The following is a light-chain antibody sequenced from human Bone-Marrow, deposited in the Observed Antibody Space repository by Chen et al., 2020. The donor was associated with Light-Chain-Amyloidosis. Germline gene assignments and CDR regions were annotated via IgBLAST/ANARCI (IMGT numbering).Light chain of an antibody. Sequence: QSVLTHPPSVSAAPGQEVTISCSGSNSNIASNYVSWYQHLPGTAPKILIYDSDNRPSGIPDRFSASKSGTSASLGITGLQTGDEADYYCEAWDSSLSAVVFGGGTKLTVL. J-gene: IGLJ2*01. CDR2: DSD. CDR1: NSNIASNY. CDR3: EAWDSSLSAVV. V-gene: IGLV1-51*01.